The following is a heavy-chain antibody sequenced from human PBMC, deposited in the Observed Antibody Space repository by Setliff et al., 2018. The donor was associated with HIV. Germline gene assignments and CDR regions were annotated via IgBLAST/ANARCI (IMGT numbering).Heavy chain of an antibody. Sequence: PSETLSLTCTISGDFFSSDYYWGWIRQSPGKGLEWIGYIYHSGSTYYNPSLKSRVTISVDTSKNQFSLKLSSVTAADTAVYYCARRSGYTEDYWGQGTLVTVSS. CDR2: IYHSGST. J-gene: IGHJ4*02. CDR3: ARRSGYTEDY. CDR1: GDFFSSDYY. V-gene: IGHV4-38-2*02. D-gene: IGHD5-12*01.